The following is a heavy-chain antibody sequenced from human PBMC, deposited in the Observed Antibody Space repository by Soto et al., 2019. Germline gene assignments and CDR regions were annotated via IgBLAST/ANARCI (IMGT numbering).Heavy chain of an antibody. CDR1: GFIFSNYA. CDR3: AKVGTNDILTGYFSTADY. Sequence: PGGSLRLSCAASGFIFSNYAMSWVRQAPGKGLEWVSAISSSGANTYYAEYVKGRFTISRDNSKNILYLQMNSLRAEDTAVYYCAKVGTNDILTGYFSTADYWGQGTLVTVSS. V-gene: IGHV3-23*01. J-gene: IGHJ4*02. CDR2: ISSSGANT. D-gene: IGHD3-9*01.